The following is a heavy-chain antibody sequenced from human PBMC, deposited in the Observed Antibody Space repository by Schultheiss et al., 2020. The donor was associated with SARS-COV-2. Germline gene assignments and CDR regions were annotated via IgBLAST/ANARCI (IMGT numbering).Heavy chain of an antibody. CDR2: IYSGGST. Sequence: GGSLRLSCAASGFTVSSNYMSWVRQAPGKGLEWVSVIYSGGSTYYADSVKGRFTISRDNSKNTLYLQMNSLRAEDTAVYYCAKRAQQLPTELIDYWGQGTLVTVSS. V-gene: IGHV3-53*01. D-gene: IGHD6-13*01. CDR3: AKRAQQLPTELIDY. CDR1: GFTVSSNY. J-gene: IGHJ4*02.